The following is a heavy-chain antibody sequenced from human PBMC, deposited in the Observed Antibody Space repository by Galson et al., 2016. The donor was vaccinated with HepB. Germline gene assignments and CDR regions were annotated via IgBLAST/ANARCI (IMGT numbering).Heavy chain of an antibody. J-gene: IGHJ4*02. Sequence: SLRLSCAAAGFNFGDSVMHWVRQAPAKGLEWVAVISFDGNDQYYAESVKGRFIISRDNSNNTLFLHMDGLREDDTAVYFCAREVGVAALIGDYFDLWGQGTLVTVSS. CDR2: ISFDGNDQ. D-gene: IGHD6-19*01. V-gene: IGHV3-30*03. CDR1: GFNFGDSV. CDR3: AREVGVAALIGDYFDL.